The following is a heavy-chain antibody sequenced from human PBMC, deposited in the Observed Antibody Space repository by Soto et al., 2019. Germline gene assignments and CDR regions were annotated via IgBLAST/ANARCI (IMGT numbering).Heavy chain of an antibody. V-gene: IGHV4-59*01. CDR2: IHYSGTT. Sequence: SETLSLTCTVSGGSMRNSFWTWIRQPPGKGLEWIGYIHYSGTTSFFPSYNPSLRSRVTISEDTSKNQFSLKLLSVTTADTAVYFCAAGEASSRNLAPYYLDFWGQGTLVTV. CDR3: AAGEASSRNLAPYYLDF. D-gene: IGHD6-13*01. J-gene: IGHJ4*02. CDR1: GGSMRNSF.